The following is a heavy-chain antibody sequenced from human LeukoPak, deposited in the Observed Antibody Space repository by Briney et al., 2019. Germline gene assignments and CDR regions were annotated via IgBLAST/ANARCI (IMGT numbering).Heavy chain of an antibody. CDR2: IWYDGINT. J-gene: IGHJ6*02. D-gene: IGHD3-16*01. CDR1: GFTFSRYG. Sequence: GGSLRLSCAAYGFTFSRYGMHWIRQAPGKGLEWVAVIWYDGINTYHAESVKGRFTISRDNFKNTLYLQMNSLRAEDTAIYYCATYDLDVWGQGTTVTVSS. CDR3: ATYDLDV. V-gene: IGHV3-33*01.